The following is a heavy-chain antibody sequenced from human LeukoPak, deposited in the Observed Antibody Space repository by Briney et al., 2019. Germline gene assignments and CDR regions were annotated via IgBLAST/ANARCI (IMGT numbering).Heavy chain of an antibody. CDR3: ARENGVYGMDV. D-gene: IGHD3-3*01. Sequence: ASVKVSCKASGYTFTSYYMHWVRQAPGQGLEWMGIINPSGGSTSYAQKFQGRVTMTRDTSTSTVYMELSSQRSEDTAVYYCARENGVYGMDVWGKGTTVTVSS. J-gene: IGHJ6*04. CDR1: GYTFTSYY. V-gene: IGHV1-46*01. CDR2: INPSGGST.